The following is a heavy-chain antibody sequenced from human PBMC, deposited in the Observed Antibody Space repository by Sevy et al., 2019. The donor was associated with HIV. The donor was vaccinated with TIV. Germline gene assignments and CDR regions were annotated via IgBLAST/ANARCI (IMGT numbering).Heavy chain of an antibody. D-gene: IGHD5-12*01. CDR1: GFTFSSYG. Sequence: GWSLRLSCAASGFTFSSYGMHWVRQAPGKGLEWVAVIWYDGSNKYYADSVKGRFTISRDNSKNTLYLQMNSLRAEDTAVYYCARKYSGLWVDVWGKGTTVTVSS. J-gene: IGHJ6*04. CDR2: IWYDGSNK. V-gene: IGHV3-33*01. CDR3: ARKYSGLWVDV.